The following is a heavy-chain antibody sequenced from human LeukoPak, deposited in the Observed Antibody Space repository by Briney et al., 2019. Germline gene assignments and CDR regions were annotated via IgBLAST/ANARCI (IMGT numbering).Heavy chain of an antibody. Sequence: GASVKVSCKASGYTFTGYYIHWVRQAPGQGLEWMGWINPNSGGTHYVQKFQGRVTMTRDTSVSTAYMELFSLRSEDTTVYYCATPAAAGADYFDYWGQGTLVTVSS. V-gene: IGHV1-2*02. CDR1: GYTFTGYY. CDR3: ATPAAAGADYFDY. CDR2: INPNSGGT. J-gene: IGHJ4*02. D-gene: IGHD6-13*01.